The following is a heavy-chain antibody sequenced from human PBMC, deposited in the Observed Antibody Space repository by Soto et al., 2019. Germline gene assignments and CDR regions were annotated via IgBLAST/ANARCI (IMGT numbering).Heavy chain of an antibody. CDR1: GFTFSSYG. CDR2: IWYDGSNK. Sequence: GGSLRLSCAASGFTFSSYGMHWVRQAPGKGLEWVAVIWYDGSNKYYADSVKGRFTISRDNSKNTLYLQMNSLRAEDRDVYYCARENSGYDQSQKSYYYYMDVWGKGTTVTVSS. J-gene: IGHJ6*03. CDR3: ARENSGYDQSQKSYYYYMDV. V-gene: IGHV3-33*01. D-gene: IGHD5-12*01.